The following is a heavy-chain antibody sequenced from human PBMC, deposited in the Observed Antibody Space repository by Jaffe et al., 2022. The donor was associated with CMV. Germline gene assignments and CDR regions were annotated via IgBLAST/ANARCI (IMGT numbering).Heavy chain of an antibody. CDR3: ARAPGSRYYDSSAYFDD. Sequence: QVQLQESGPGLVKPSETLSLTCTVSGDSISGYYWHWIRQPPGKGLEWIGYIFYTGSTNYNPSLKSRVTISVDTSKVQFSLRLRSATAADTAVYFCARAPGSRYYDSSAYFDDWGQGTLVTVSS. D-gene: IGHD3-22*01. CDR2: IFYTGST. V-gene: IGHV4-59*08. CDR1: GDSISGYY. J-gene: IGHJ4*02.